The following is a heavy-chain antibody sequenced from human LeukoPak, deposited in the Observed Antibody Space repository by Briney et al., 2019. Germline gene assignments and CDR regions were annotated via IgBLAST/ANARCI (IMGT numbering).Heavy chain of an antibody. CDR2: ISNLGYTI. CDR3: ARENFYYMDV. CDR1: GFTFSDYY. V-gene: IGHV3-11*04. J-gene: IGHJ6*03. Sequence: PGGSLRLSCTTSGFTFSDYYMSWIRQAPGKGLEWVAYISNLGYTIYYADSVKGRFTVSRDNSKNTLYLQMNSLRAEDTAVYYCARENFYYMDVWGKGTTVTVSS.